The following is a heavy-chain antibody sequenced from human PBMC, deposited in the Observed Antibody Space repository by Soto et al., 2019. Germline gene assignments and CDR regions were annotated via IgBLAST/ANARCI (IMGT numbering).Heavy chain of an antibody. V-gene: IGHV3-33*01. CDR3: ARWGASASSGYYIDY. J-gene: IGHJ4*02. Sequence: QVYLLESGGGVVQPGGSLRLSCAASGYIFSHFGMHWVRQAPGKGLEWVAATRYNGDDKYYADAVRGRFTISKDNSRNTLYLQMNSLTGDDTAIYHCARWGASASSGYYIDYWGQGTLLTVST. D-gene: IGHD6-25*01. CDR2: TRYNGDDK. CDR1: GYIFSHFG.